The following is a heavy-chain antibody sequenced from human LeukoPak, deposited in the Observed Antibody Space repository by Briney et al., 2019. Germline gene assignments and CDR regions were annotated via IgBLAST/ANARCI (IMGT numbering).Heavy chain of an antibody. CDR3: AREDGYSSSWYSDY. CDR2: IYNDGST. Sequence: GGSLRLSRAASGLTVSSSYMSWVRQAPGKGLEWVSIIYNDGSTYYADSMKGRFTISRDNSKNTLYLQVNSLRAEDTAVYYCAREDGYSSSWYSDYWGQGTLVTVSS. D-gene: IGHD6-13*01. CDR1: GLTVSSSY. V-gene: IGHV3-53*01. J-gene: IGHJ4*02.